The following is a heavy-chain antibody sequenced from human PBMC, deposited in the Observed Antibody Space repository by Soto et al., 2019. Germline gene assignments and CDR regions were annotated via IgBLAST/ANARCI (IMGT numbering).Heavy chain of an antibody. J-gene: IGHJ4*02. D-gene: IGHD3-3*01. V-gene: IGHV3-23*01. CDR2: ISGSDGKT. CDR1: GFSFGSYA. Sequence: GGSLRLSCAASGFSFGSYALSWVRQAPGKGLEWVSTISGSDGKTFYADSVKGRFSISRDISQNTLYLQMNSLRADDTAIYYCARWSYLDYWGQGTRVTVSS. CDR3: ARWSYLDY.